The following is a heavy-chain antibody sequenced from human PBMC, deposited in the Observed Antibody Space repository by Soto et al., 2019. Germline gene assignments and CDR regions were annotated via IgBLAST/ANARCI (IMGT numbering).Heavy chain of an antibody. CDR3: ARTKTGTKSTTHAFDI. CDR2: ISGSGGST. D-gene: IGHD1-1*01. CDR1: GFTFSSYA. V-gene: IGHV3-23*01. J-gene: IGHJ3*02. Sequence: PGGSLRLSCAASGFTFSSYAMSWVRQAPGKGLEWVSAISGSGGSTYYADSVKGRFTISRDNSKNTLYLQMNSLRAEDTAVYYCARTKTGTKSTTHAFDIWGQGTMVTVSS.